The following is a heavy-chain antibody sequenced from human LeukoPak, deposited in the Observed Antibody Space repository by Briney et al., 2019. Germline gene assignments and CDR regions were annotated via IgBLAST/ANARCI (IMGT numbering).Heavy chain of an antibody. J-gene: IGHJ6*02. CDR2: INPSGGST. CDR1: GGTFSSYA. V-gene: IGHV1-46*01. Sequence: ASVKVSCKASGGTFSSYAISWVRQAPGQGLEWMGIINPSGGSTSYAQKFQGRVTMTRDTSTSTVYMELSSLRSEDTAVYYCASSYYYGMDVWGQGTTVTVSS. CDR3: ASSYYYGMDV.